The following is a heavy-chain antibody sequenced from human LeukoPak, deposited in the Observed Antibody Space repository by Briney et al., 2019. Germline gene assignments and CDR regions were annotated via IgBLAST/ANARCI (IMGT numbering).Heavy chain of an antibody. J-gene: IGHJ3*02. V-gene: IGHV2-5*02. CDR1: GFALSTSGAG. CDR3: AHQQFEWSSPGPFDI. D-gene: IGHD3-9*01. Sequence: SGPTLLKPTPTLTLTCTFSGFALSTSGAGVGWIRQLPGKALEWLAFISWDDDKRYSPSLQSRLTINQDTSKNQVVLTMTNMDPVDTATYYCAHQQFEWSSPGPFDIWGQGTMVTVSS. CDR2: ISWDDDK.